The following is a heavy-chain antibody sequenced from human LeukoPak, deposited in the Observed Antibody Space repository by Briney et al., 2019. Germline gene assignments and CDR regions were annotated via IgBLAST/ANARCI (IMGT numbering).Heavy chain of an antibody. CDR2: ISYDGSNK. Sequence: GRSLRLSCAASGFIFSSYAMHWVRQAPGKGLEWVAVISYDGSNKYYADSVKGRFTISRDNSKNTVYLQMNSLRAEDTAVYYCARQEGHPWGQGTLVTVSS. V-gene: IGHV3-30-3*01. CDR3: ARQEGHP. J-gene: IGHJ5*02. CDR1: GFIFSSYA.